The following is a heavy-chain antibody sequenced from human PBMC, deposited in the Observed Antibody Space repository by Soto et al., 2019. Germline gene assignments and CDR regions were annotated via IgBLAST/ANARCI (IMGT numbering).Heavy chain of an antibody. J-gene: IGHJ5*02. CDR2: ISSSGGST. V-gene: IGHV3-23*01. CDR1: GFTFSNYV. Sequence: EVQLLESGGGLVQPGGSLRLSCAASGFTFSNYVMSWVRQAPGKGLEWVSVISSSGGSTYYADSVKGRFTISRDNSKNPLYLQMNGLRAEDRAIYYWARHNGGWYGWFDPWGQGTLVTVSS. D-gene: IGHD6-19*01. CDR3: ARHNGGWYGWFDP.